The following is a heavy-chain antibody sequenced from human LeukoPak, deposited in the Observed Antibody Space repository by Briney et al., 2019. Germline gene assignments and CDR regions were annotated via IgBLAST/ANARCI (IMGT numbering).Heavy chain of an antibody. CDR3: AGGYGSSWSFDH. J-gene: IGHJ4*02. CDR1: GVSIRSYY. Sequence: PSETLSLTCTVSGVSIRSYYWNWVRQSPGRGLEWIGYMHHSGSSHYNPFLKSRVTISVDTSKNHFSLKLNSVTAADTAVYYCAGGYGSSWSFDHWGPGTLVTVSS. CDR2: MHHSGSS. V-gene: IGHV4-59*01. D-gene: IGHD2-2*01.